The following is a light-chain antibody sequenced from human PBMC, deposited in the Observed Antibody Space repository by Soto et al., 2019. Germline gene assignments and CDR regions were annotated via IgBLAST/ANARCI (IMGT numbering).Light chain of an antibody. CDR2: DTS. V-gene: IGKV3-15*01. Sequence: EIVVTQSPATLSASPGERVTLSCRASQFVSRRLSWYQQRLGQVPRLLIYDTSTRAPGISARCSGSGSGTEFTLTISSLQSADFAVYYCQEYIHWPPGMFGPGTTVDIK. CDR1: QFVSRR. CDR3: QEYIHWPPGM. J-gene: IGKJ1*01.